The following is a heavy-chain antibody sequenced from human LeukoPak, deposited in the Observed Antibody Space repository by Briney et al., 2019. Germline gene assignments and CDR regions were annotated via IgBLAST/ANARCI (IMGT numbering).Heavy chain of an antibody. Sequence: GGSLRLSCAASGFTFSDYYMSWIRQAPGKGLEWVSYISSGSTIYYADSVKGRFTISRDNAKNSLYLQMNSLRAEDTAVYYCARATDFDYWGQGTLVTVSS. CDR1: GFTFSDYY. J-gene: IGHJ4*02. D-gene: IGHD4-17*01. CDR2: ISSGSTI. CDR3: ARATDFDY. V-gene: IGHV3-11*01.